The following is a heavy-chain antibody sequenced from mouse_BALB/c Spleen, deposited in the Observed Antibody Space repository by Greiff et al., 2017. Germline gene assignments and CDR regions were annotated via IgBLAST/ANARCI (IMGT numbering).Heavy chain of an antibody. CDR1: GFYIKDTY. Sequence: DVQLQESGAELVKPGASVKLSCTASGFYIKDTYMHWVKQRPEQGLEWIGRIDPANGTTKYDPKFQGKATITADTSSNTAYLQLSSLTSEDTAVYYCARSYAMDYWGQGTSVTVSS. V-gene: IGHV14-3*02. J-gene: IGHJ4*01. CDR2: IDPANGTT. CDR3: ARSYAMDY.